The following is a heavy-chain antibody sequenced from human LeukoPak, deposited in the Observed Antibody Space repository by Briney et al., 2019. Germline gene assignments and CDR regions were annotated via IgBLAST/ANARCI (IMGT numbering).Heavy chain of an antibody. CDR1: GGSFSGYY. D-gene: IGHD2-21*02. Sequence: SETLSLTCAVYGGSFSGYYRSWIRQPPGKGLEWIGEINHSGSTNYNPSLKSRVTISVDTSKNQFSLKLSSVTAADTAVYYCSYSETYCGGDCYSGGFGYWGQGTLVTVSS. V-gene: IGHV4-34*01. CDR2: INHSGST. CDR3: SYSETYCGGDCYSGGFGY. J-gene: IGHJ4*02.